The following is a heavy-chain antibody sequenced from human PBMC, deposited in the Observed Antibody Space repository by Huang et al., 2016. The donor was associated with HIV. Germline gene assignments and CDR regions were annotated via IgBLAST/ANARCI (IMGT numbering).Heavy chain of an antibody. CDR3: ARDATKNPRGWFDP. D-gene: IGHD3-10*01. CDR2: INHLGSP. CDR1: GGSLSGYY. J-gene: IGHJ5*02. V-gene: IGHV4-34*02. Sequence: QVHLQQWGAGLLKSAETLSLTCAVYGGSLSGYYWCWLRQTPGKGLEWIGEINHLGSPNYNPSLKSRVSISIDGSKKQFSLKLRSISDADTAVYFCARDATKNPRGWFDPWGQGTLVTVSS.